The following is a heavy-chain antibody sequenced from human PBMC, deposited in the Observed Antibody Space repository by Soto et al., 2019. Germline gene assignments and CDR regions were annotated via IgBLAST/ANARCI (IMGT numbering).Heavy chain of an antibody. CDR1: GGTFSSYA. V-gene: IGHV1-69*01. D-gene: IGHD3-22*01. CDR2: IIPIFGTA. CDR3: AREGDHYDDSSNGGAFDI. J-gene: IGHJ3*02. Sequence: QVQLVQSGAEVKKPGSSVKVSCKASGGTFSSYAISWVRQAPGQGLEWMGGIIPIFGTANYAQKFQGRVTITADESTSTADMELSSLRSEDTAVYYCAREGDHYDDSSNGGAFDIWGQGTMVTVSS.